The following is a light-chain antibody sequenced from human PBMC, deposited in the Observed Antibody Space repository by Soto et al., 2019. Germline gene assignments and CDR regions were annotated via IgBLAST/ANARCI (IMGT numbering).Light chain of an antibody. CDR3: QQYNSYSLT. J-gene: IGKJ4*01. CDR1: QTLSSW. Sequence: DLQMTQSPSTLSASVGDRVTITCRASQTLSSWLAWYQQKPGKAPKLLIYDVSSLESGVPSRLSGSGSGTEFTLTISSLQPDDFATDYCQQYNSYSLTVGGGTKVESK. CDR2: DVS. V-gene: IGKV1-5*01.